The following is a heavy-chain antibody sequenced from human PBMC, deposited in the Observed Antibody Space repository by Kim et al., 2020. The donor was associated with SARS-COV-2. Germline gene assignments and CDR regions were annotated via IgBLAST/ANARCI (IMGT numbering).Heavy chain of an antibody. J-gene: IGHJ3*02. D-gene: IGHD3-10*01. Sequence: ASVKVSCKASGYTFTSYAMHWVRQAPGQRLEWMGWINAGNGNTKYSQKFQGRVTITRDTSASTAYMELSSLRSEDTAVYYCARPYYYGSRSYYNEHAFDIWGQGTMVTVSS. V-gene: IGHV1-3*01. CDR2: INAGNGNT. CDR3: ARPYYYGSRSYYNEHAFDI. CDR1: GYTFTSYA.